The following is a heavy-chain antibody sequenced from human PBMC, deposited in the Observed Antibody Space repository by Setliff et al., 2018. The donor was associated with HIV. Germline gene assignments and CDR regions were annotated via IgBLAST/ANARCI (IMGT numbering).Heavy chain of an antibody. D-gene: IGHD6-19*01. J-gene: IGHJ4*02. CDR1: GFNFSNAW. Sequence: PGGSLRLSCAASGFNFSNAWMSWVRQAPGKGLEWVGRIKSKTDDGSTDYAAPVKGRFAISRDDSKNTLYLQMNGLKTEDAALYYCTTHPPLAVAGLHYFDYWGQGTLVTVSS. CDR2: IKSKTDDGST. V-gene: IGHV3-15*01. CDR3: TTHPPLAVAGLHYFDY.